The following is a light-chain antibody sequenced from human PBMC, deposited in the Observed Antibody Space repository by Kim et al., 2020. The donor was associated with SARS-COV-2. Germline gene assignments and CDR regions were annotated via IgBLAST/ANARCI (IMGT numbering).Light chain of an antibody. CDR2: RND. V-gene: IGLV1-47*01. J-gene: IGLJ3*02. Sequence: GQKVTISVSRGINNIGSIYVTWYQQVPGTAPKLLIYRNDQRASGVPDRFSASKSGTSATLAISGLRSEDEADYYCATWGDSVSGRVFGGGTKLTVL. CDR1: INNIGSIY. CDR3: ATWGDSVSGRV.